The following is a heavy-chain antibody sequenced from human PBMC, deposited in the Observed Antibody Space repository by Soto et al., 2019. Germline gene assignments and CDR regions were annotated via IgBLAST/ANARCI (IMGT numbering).Heavy chain of an antibody. CDR3: ARGARNEWIQLWLPRYNWFDP. D-gene: IGHD5-18*01. J-gene: IGHJ5*02. CDR1: GYTFTGYY. CDR2: INPNSGGT. Sequence: ASVKVSCKASGYTFTGYYMHWVRQAPGQGLEWMGWINPNSGGTNYAQKFQGWGTMTRDTSISTGYMELSRLRSDDTAVYYCARGARNEWIQLWLPRYNWFDPWGQGTLVTVSS. V-gene: IGHV1-2*04.